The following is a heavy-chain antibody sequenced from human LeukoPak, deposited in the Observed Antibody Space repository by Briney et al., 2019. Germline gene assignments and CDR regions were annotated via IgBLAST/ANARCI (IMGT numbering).Heavy chain of an antibody. CDR2: INYSGGDS. Sequence: SGSLRLSCAASGFTVSSNYGMTWVRQAPGRGVEWVSTINYSGGDSHYADSVKGRFTISRDNSKNTLYVQMTSLRAEDTAVYYCAKAGHYGSGSIYSYFYSWGQGTVV. CDR3: AKAGHYGSGSIYSYFYS. D-gene: IGHD3-10*01. V-gene: IGHV3-23*01. CDR1: GFTVSSNYG. J-gene: IGHJ4*02.